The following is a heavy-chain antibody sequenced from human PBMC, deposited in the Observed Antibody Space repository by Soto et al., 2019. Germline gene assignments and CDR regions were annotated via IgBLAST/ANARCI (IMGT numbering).Heavy chain of an antibody. Sequence: SETLSLTCTVSGDSVTTGSYYWSWIRQPPGKTLEWIGYTYYSGSTNYNPSLKSRATIYTDTSGRHFSLNLTSVTADDTAVYFCAKRDYAFDSWGQGTLVTVSS. V-gene: IGHV4-61*01. CDR1: GDSVTTGSYY. J-gene: IGHJ4*02. CDR2: TYYSGST. D-gene: IGHD4-17*01. CDR3: AKRDYAFDS.